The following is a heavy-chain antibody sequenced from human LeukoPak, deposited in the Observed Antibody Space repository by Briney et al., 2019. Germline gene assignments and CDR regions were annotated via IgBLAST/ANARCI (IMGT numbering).Heavy chain of an antibody. CDR1: GFTFSSYG. D-gene: IGHD2-2*02. V-gene: IGHV3-30*18. Sequence: PGRSLRLSCAASGFTFSSYGMYWVRQAPGKGLEWVAVISYDGSNKYYADSVKGRFTISRDNSKNTLYLQMNSLRAEDTAAYYCAKAGFRCSSTSCYKYFQHWGQGTLVTVSS. CDR2: ISYDGSNK. CDR3: AKAGFRCSSTSCYKYFQH. J-gene: IGHJ1*01.